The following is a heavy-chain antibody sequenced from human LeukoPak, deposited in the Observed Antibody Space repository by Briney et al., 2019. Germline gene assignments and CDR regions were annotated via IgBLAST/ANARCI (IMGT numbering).Heavy chain of an antibody. CDR3: AKDPEGIAVAHFDY. J-gene: IGHJ4*02. Sequence: GGSLRLSCATSGFTFRSYAMSWVRQAPGKGLEWVSAISGSGGSTYYADSVKGRFTISRDNSKNTLYLQMNSLRAEDTAVYYCAKDPEGIAVAHFDYWGQGTLVTVSS. CDR2: ISGSGGST. D-gene: IGHD6-19*01. CDR1: GFTFRSYA. V-gene: IGHV3-23*01.